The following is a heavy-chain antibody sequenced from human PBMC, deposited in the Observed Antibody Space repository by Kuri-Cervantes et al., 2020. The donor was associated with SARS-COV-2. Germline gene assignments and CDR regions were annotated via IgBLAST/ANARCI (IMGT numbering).Heavy chain of an antibody. V-gene: IGHV4-34*01. CDR1: GGSFSGSY. CDR2: INHSGNT. Sequence: SQTLSLTCSVYGGSFSGSYWSWIRQPPGKGLEWIGEINHSGNTNYNPSLQSRVTISVDTYKNQFSLKLSAVTGAETAVYSCARRRITMVRGVITQRGMDVWGQGPTVTVSS. J-gene: IGHJ6*02. CDR3: ARRRITMVRGVITQRGMDV. D-gene: IGHD3-10*01.